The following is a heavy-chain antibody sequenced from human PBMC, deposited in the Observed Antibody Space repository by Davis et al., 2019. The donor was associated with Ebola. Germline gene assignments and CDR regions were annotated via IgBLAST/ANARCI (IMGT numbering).Heavy chain of an antibody. J-gene: IGHJ4*02. CDR3: AISNLWEVDS. CDR1: APSMSSGGYY. Sequence: MPSQTLSLTCTLSAPSMSSGGYYWTWIRQHPGRGLEWIGYISYGGRTSYNPSLKSRITISEDTSKNQFSLKLSSVTAADTAVYYCAISNLWEVDSWGQGSLVTVSS. D-gene: IGHD1-26*01. CDR2: ISYGGRT. V-gene: IGHV4-31*03.